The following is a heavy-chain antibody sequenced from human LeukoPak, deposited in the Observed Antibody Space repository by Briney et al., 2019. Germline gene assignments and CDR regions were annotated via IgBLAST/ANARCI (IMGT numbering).Heavy chain of an antibody. CDR1: RFKFRNYW. J-gene: IGHJ3*02. Sequence: GGSLRLSCVASRFKFRNYWMSWVRQAPGKGLEWVANINEAGSEKYYADSVKGRFTISRDNAQNSLFLQMNSLRADDTAVYYCARVGYGFPDAFDIWGQGTMVTVSS. CDR2: INEAGSEK. D-gene: IGHD2-15*01. CDR3: ARVGYGFPDAFDI. V-gene: IGHV3-7*01.